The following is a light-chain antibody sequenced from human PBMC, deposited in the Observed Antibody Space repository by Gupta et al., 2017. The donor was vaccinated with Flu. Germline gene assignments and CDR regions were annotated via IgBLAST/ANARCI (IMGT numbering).Light chain of an antibody. J-gene: IGLJ2*01. Sequence: SYELRQPPSVSVSPGQTARITCSGDALPKQYAYWYQQKPGQAPVLVIYKDSERPSGIPERFSGSSSGTTVTLTISGVQAEDEADYYCQSADSSGTYPVVFGGGTKLTVL. CDR3: QSADSSGTYPVV. CDR2: KDS. V-gene: IGLV3-25*02. CDR1: ALPKQY.